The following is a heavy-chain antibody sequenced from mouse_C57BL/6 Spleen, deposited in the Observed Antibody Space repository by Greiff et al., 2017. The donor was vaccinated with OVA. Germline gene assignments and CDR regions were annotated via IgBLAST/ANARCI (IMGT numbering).Heavy chain of an antibody. Sequence: VQLQQPGAELVKPGASVKLSCKASGYTFTSYWMHWVKQRPGQGLEWIGMIHPNSGSTNYNEKFKSKATLTVDKSSSTAYMQLSSLTSEDSAVYYCARWETPLAYWGQGTLVTVSA. V-gene: IGHV1-64*01. CDR2: IHPNSGST. J-gene: IGHJ3*01. CDR3: ARWETPLAY. D-gene: IGHD4-1*01. CDR1: GYTFTSYW.